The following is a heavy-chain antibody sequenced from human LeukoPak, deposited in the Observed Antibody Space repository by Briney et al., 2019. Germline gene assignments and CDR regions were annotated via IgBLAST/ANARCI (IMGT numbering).Heavy chain of an antibody. Sequence: SETLSLTCTVSGYSISSGYYWGWIRQPPGKGLEWIGSSYHSGSTYYNPSLKSRVTISVDTSKNQFSLKLSSVTAADTAVYYCARVSTRELRFDFDYWGQGTLVTVSS. V-gene: IGHV4-38-2*02. D-gene: IGHD1-26*01. CDR2: SYHSGST. CDR1: GYSISSGYY. J-gene: IGHJ4*02. CDR3: ARVSTRELRFDFDY.